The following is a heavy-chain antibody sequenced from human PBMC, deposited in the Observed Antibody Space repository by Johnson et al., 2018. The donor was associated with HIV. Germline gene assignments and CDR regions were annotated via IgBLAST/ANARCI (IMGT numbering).Heavy chain of an antibody. Sequence: VQLVESGGGVVRPGGSLRLSCAASEFTFDDYGMSWVRQAPGKGLEWVAGINWNGGRTRYADSVKGRFTISRDNAKNSRYLQMNSLGAEDTAVYYCAREADIVVVVAATRGAFDMWGQGTMVSVSS. V-gene: IGHV3-20*04. CDR3: AREADIVVVVAATRGAFDM. D-gene: IGHD2-15*01. CDR2: INWNGGRT. CDR1: EFTFDDYG. J-gene: IGHJ3*02.